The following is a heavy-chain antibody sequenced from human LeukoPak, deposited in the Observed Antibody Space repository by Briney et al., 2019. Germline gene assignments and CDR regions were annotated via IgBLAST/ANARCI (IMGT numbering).Heavy chain of an antibody. J-gene: IGHJ6*02. V-gene: IGHV7-4-1*02. CDR2: INTNTGNP. Sequence: GASVKVSCKASGYTFTSYAMNWVRQAPGQGLEWMGWINTNTGNPTYAQGFTGRFVFSLDTSVSTAYLQISSLKAEDTAVYYCARGDHYDFWSGYSPTGMDVWGQGTTVTVSS. CDR3: ARGDHYDFWSGYSPTGMDV. D-gene: IGHD3-3*01. CDR1: GYTFTSYA.